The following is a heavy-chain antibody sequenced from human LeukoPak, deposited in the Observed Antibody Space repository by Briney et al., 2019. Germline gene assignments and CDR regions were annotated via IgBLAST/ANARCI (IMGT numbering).Heavy chain of an antibody. J-gene: IGHJ4*02. D-gene: IGHD2-15*01. CDR1: GYTFTSYY. CDR2: INPSGGST. Sequence: ASVKVSCKASGYTFTSYYMHWVRQAPGQGLEWMGIINPSGGSTSYAQKFQGRVTMTRDTSISTAYMELSRLRSDDTAVYYCARDCSGGSCYYFDYWGQGTLVTVSS. CDR3: ARDCSGGSCYYFDY. V-gene: IGHV1-46*01.